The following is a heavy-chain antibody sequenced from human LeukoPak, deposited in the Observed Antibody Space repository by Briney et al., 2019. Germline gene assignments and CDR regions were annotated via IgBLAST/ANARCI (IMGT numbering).Heavy chain of an antibody. Sequence: GGSLRLSCAASGFTFSSYAMSWVRQAPGKGLEWVSAISGSGGSTYYADSVKGRFTISRDNSKNTLYLQMNSLRAEDTAVYYCAKDLTRRYFDWLFFGYFDYWGQGTLVTVSS. CDR1: GFTFSSYA. J-gene: IGHJ4*02. D-gene: IGHD3-9*01. CDR2: ISGSGGST. V-gene: IGHV3-23*01. CDR3: AKDLTRRYFDWLFFGYFDY.